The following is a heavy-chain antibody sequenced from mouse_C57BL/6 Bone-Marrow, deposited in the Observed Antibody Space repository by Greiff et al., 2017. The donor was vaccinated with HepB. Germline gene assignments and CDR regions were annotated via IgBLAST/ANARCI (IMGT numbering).Heavy chain of an antibody. D-gene: IGHD1-1*01. CDR1: GYTFTDYY. CDR3: ARCVYYYGGGYFDV. CDR2: INPNNGGT. J-gene: IGHJ1*03. Sequence: VQLQQSGPELVKPGASVKISCKASGYTFTDYYMNWVKQSHGKSLEWIGDINPNNGGTSYNQKFKGKATLTVDKSSSTAYMELRSLTSEDSAVYYCARCVYYYGGGYFDVWGTGTTVTVSS. V-gene: IGHV1-26*01.